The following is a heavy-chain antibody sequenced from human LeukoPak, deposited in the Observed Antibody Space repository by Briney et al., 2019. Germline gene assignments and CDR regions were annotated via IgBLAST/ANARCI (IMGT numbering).Heavy chain of an antibody. J-gene: IGHJ5*02. CDR1: GGPISSSSYY. Sequence: SQTLSLTCTVSGGPISSSSYYWGWIRQPPGKGLEWIGSIYYSVSTYYNPSLKSRVTISVDTSKTQFSLKMSSVTAADTAVYYCARVVLLRLGELSLYYFNWFDPWGQGTLVTVSS. CDR3: ARVVLLRLGELSLYYFNWFDP. CDR2: IYYSVST. D-gene: IGHD3-16*02. V-gene: IGHV4-39*07.